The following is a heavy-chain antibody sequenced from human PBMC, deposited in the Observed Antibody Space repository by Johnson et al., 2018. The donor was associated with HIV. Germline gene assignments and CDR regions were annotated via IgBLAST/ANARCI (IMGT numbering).Heavy chain of an antibody. Sequence: VQLVESGGGLVQPGGSLRLSCVASGFTFSSYWMSWVRQAPGKGLEWVANIKQDGSEKYYVDSVKGRFTISRDNAKNSLYLQMNSLRAEDSAVYYCARIYNFWSGFYSDAFDIWGQGTMVTVSS. V-gene: IGHV3-7*01. CDR3: ARIYNFWSGFYSDAFDI. J-gene: IGHJ3*02. CDR1: GFTFSSYW. CDR2: IKQDGSEK. D-gene: IGHD3-3*01.